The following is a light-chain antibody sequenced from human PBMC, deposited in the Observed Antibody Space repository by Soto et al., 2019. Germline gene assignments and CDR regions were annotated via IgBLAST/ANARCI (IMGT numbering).Light chain of an antibody. J-gene: IGKJ1*01. Sequence: EIVLTQSPATLSVSPGERATLSCRASQGISSLLAWYQQKPGQAPRLLIYGASSRATGIPDRITGSGSGTDITLSISRLEPEDFAVYYCQQYGGSTRTFGQGTKVDIK. CDR2: GAS. V-gene: IGKV3-20*01. CDR3: QQYGGSTRT. CDR1: QGISSL.